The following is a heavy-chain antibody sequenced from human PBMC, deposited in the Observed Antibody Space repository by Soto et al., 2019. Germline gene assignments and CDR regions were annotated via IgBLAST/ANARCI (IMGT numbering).Heavy chain of an antibody. CDR2: ISSSSSYI. J-gene: IGHJ5*02. CDR3: ARDRSHSSNDFDP. CDR1: GFTFSSYS. V-gene: IGHV3-21*01. D-gene: IGHD6-13*01. Sequence: GGSLRLSCAASGFTFSSYSMNWVRQAPGKGLEWVSSISSSSSYIYYADSVKGRFTISRDNAKNSLYLQMNSLRAEDTAVYYCARDRSHSSNDFDPCGEGTLVTVSS.